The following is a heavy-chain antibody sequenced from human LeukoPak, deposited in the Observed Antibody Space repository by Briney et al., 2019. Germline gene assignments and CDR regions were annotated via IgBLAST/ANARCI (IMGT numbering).Heavy chain of an antibody. CDR2: IYYSGST. CDR1: GGSISSYY. V-gene: IGHV4-59*01. Sequence: PSETLSLTCTVSGGSISSYYWSWIRQPPGKGLEWIGYIYYSGSTNYNPSLKSRVTISVDTSKNQFSLKLSSVTAADTAVYYCARDSDFSRARWFDPWGQGTLVTVSS. D-gene: IGHD3-3*01. CDR3: ARDSDFSRARWFDP. J-gene: IGHJ5*02.